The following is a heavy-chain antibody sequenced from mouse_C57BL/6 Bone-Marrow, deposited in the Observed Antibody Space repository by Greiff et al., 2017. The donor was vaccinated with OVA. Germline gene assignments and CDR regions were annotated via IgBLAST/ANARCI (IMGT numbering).Heavy chain of an antibody. CDR3: ARGTTVVATH. J-gene: IGHJ2*01. D-gene: IGHD1-1*01. V-gene: IGHV1-66*01. CDR2: IYPGSGNT. CDR1: GYSFTSYY. Sequence: QVQLQQSGPELVKPGASVKISCKASGYSFTSYYIHWVKQRPGQGLEWIGWIYPGSGNTKYNEKFKGKATLTADTSSSTAYMQLSSLTSEDSAVYYCARGTTVVATHWGQGTTLTVSS.